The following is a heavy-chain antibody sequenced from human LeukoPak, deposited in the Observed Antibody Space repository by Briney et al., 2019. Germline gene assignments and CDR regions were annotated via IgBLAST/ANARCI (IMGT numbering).Heavy chain of an antibody. V-gene: IGHV4-59*01. Sequence: PSETLFLTCTVSGGSISSYYWSWIRQPPGKGLEWIGYIYYSGSTNYNPTLKSRVTISVDTSKNQFSLKLSSVTAADTAVYYCARGQLDGKLRYFDWLLGGNYYYGMDVWGQGTTVTVSS. CDR2: IYYSGST. D-gene: IGHD3-9*01. CDR3: ARGQLDGKLRYFDWLLGGNYYYGMDV. CDR1: GGSISSYY. J-gene: IGHJ6*02.